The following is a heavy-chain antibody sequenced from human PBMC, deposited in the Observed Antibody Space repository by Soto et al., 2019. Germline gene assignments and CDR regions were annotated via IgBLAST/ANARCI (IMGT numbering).Heavy chain of an antibody. CDR3: VRVNCGGGRCYHVDY. Sequence: QVQLVQSGAEVKKPGASVKVSCKASGYSFTRYYMQWVRQAPGQGLKWMGIINPRDGTTSYAQKFQGRVTVTRDTSTSTVYMELSSLRSEDTAVYYCVRVNCGGGRCYHVDYWGQGTLVAVSS. CDR1: GYSFTRYY. J-gene: IGHJ4*02. CDR2: INPRDGTT. V-gene: IGHV1-46*01. D-gene: IGHD2-15*01.